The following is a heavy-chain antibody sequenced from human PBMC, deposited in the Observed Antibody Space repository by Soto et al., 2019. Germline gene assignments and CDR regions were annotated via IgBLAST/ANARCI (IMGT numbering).Heavy chain of an antibody. Sequence: QVQLVQSGAEMKEPGSSLKVSCKTSGGTFSSSAISWLRQAPGQGLEWMGGIIPLFRTPDYAQKFQGRVTIAADESTSTDYMELSSLRSEDTAVYYCARDNDRLQLGGNYYYILDVWGQGTTITVSS. V-gene: IGHV1-69*12. CDR1: GGTFSSSA. J-gene: IGHJ6*02. D-gene: IGHD4-4*01. CDR2: IIPLFRTP. CDR3: ARDNDRLQLGGNYYYILDV.